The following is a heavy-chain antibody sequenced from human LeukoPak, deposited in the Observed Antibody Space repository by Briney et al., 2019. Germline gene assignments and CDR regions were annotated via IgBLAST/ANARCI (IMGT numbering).Heavy chain of an antibody. J-gene: IGHJ4*02. CDR1: GVSISSSSYY. D-gene: IGHD5-24*01. V-gene: IGHV4-39*07. Sequence: SETLSLTCTVSGVSISSSSYYWGWIRQPPGKGLEWIGSIYYSGSTSYNPSLKSRVTISVDTSKNQFSLKLSSVTAADTAVYYCARETDGRYYFDYWGQGTLVTVSS. CDR3: ARETDGRYYFDY. CDR2: IYYSGST.